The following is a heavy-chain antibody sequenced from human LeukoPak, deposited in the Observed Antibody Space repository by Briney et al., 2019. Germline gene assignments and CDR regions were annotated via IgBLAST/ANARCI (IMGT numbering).Heavy chain of an antibody. CDR1: GYTFTGYY. CDR3: ARDLAGSAWYIGAFDT. D-gene: IGHD6-19*01. J-gene: IGHJ3*02. CDR2: INPNSGDT. V-gene: IGHV1-2*02. Sequence: GASVKVSCKASGYTFTGYYINWVRQAPGQGLEWMGWINPNSGDTNYAQKFQGRVTVTRDTSISTAYMELSRLRSDDTAVYYCARDLAGSAWYIGAFDTWGQGTMVTVSS.